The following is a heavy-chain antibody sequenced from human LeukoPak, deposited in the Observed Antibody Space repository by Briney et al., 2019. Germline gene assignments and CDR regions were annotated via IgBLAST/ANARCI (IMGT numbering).Heavy chain of an antibody. CDR3: ARADSSSSGFDY. CDR1: GGSISSHY. V-gene: IGHV4-59*11. D-gene: IGHD6-6*01. J-gene: IGHJ4*02. CDR2: IYYSGST. Sequence: SETLSLTCTVSGGSISSHYRSWIRQPPGKGLEWIGYIYYSGSTNYNPSLKSRVTISVDTSKNQFSLKLSSVTAADTAVYYCARADSSSSGFDYWGQGTLVTVSS.